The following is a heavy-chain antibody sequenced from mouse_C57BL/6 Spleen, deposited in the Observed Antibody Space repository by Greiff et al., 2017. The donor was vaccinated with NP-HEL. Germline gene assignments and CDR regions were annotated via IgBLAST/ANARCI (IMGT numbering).Heavy chain of an antibody. CDR3: AAYYYGSSYGAMDY. V-gene: IGHV1-72*01. CDR1: GYTFTSYW. J-gene: IGHJ4*01. Sequence: QVQLQQSGAELVKPGASVKLSCKASGYTFTSYWMHWVKQRPGRGLEWIGRIDPNSGGTKYNEKFKSKATLTVDKPSSTAYMQLSSLTSEDSAVYYCAAYYYGSSYGAMDYWGQGTSVTVSS. D-gene: IGHD1-1*01. CDR2: IDPNSGGT.